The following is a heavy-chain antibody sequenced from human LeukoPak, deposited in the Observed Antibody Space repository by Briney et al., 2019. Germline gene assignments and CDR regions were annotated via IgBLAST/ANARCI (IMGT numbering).Heavy chain of an antibody. V-gene: IGHV4-4*07. CDR1: GGSISSYY. CDR3: ARDGSQEQWLAYFDY. Sequence: KPSETLSLTCTVSGGSISSYYWSWIRQPAGKGLEWIGCIYTSGSTNYNPSLKSRATMSVDTSKNQFSLKLSSVTAADTAVYYCARDGSQEQWLAYFDYWGQGTLVTVSS. CDR2: IYTSGST. D-gene: IGHD6-19*01. J-gene: IGHJ4*02.